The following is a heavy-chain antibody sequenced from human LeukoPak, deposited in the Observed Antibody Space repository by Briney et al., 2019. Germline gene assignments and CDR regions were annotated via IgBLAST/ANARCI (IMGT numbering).Heavy chain of an antibody. D-gene: IGHD1-26*01. CDR2: ISGSGGST. CDR3: SKGQWELLVDY. V-gene: IGHV3-23*01. Sequence: PGGSLRLSCAASGFTFSSYAMSWVRQAPGKGLEWVSAISGSGGSTYYADSVKGRFIISRDNFKNTLYLQMNSLRAEDTAVYYCSKGQWELLVDYWGQGTLVTVSS. CDR1: GFTFSSYA. J-gene: IGHJ4*02.